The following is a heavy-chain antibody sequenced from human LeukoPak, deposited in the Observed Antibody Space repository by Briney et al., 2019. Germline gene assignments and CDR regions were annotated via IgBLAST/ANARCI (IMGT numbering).Heavy chain of an antibody. Sequence: PGGSLRLSCAASGFPVSSNYMNWVRQAPGKGPEWVSVIYSGGSTYYADSVKGRFTISRDNAKNSLYLQMNSLRAEDTAVYYCARVWGVGATTSGAFDIWGQGTMVTVSS. CDR1: GFPVSSNY. J-gene: IGHJ3*02. V-gene: IGHV3-53*01. CDR3: ARVWGVGATTSGAFDI. CDR2: IYSGGST. D-gene: IGHD1-26*01.